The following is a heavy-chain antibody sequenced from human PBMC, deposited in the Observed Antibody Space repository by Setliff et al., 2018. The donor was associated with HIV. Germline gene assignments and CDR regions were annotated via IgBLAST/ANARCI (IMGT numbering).Heavy chain of an antibody. D-gene: IGHD2-15*01. CDR3: ARLASGGWPLEVFDI. CDR1: GYTFTHYA. V-gene: IGHV1-18*01. CDR2: ISAYNGNT. J-gene: IGHJ3*02. Sequence: GASVKVSCKAAGYTFTHYAISWVRQAPGQGLAYLGWISAYNGNTNYAQKVQGRITMTTDASTSTVDMELRSLTSDDTAVYYCARLASGGWPLEVFDIWGQGTMVTVSS.